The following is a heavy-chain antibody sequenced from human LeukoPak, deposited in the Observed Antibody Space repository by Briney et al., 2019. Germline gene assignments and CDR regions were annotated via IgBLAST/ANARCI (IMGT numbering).Heavy chain of an antibody. CDR2: VYYSGST. Sequence: SETLSLTCTVSGDSTSGYYWNWIRQPPGRGLEWIGQVYYSGSTNYNPSLQSRVTISPDTSKNQFSLKLTSVTAADTAVYYCVRRRYYDSDGYWYYFDYWGQGTLVTVSS. D-gene: IGHD3-22*01. CDR3: VRRRYYDSDGYWYYFDY. V-gene: IGHV4-59*08. CDR1: GDSTSGYY. J-gene: IGHJ4*02.